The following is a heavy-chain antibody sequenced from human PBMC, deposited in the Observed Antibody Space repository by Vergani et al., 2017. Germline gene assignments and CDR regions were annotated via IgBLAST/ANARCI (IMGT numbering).Heavy chain of an antibody. CDR3: ASLPYYDFWSGYYGPAFDY. CDR1: GGSFSGYY. J-gene: IGHJ4*02. CDR2: INHSGST. Sequence: QVQLQQWGAGLLKPSETLSLTCAVYGGSFSGYYWSWIRQPPGKGLEWIGEINHSGSTNYNPSLKSRVTISVDTSKNQFSLKLSSVTAADTAVYYCASLPYYDFWSGYYGPAFDYWGQGTLVTVSS. V-gene: IGHV4-34*01. D-gene: IGHD3-3*01.